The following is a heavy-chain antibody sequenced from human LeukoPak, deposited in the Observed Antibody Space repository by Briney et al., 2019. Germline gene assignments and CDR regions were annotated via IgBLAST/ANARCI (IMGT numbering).Heavy chain of an antibody. CDR3: ARVLYTPWFGEPIDDSFDY. V-gene: IGHV1-2*02. J-gene: IGHJ4*02. CDR2: INPNSGGT. D-gene: IGHD3-10*01. Sequence: ASVKVSCKASVYTFTGYYMHWVRQAPGQGLEWMGWINPNSGGTNYAQKFQGRVTMTRDTSISTAYMELSRLRSDDTAVYYCARVLYTPWFGEPIDDSFDYWGQGTLVTVSS. CDR1: VYTFTGYY.